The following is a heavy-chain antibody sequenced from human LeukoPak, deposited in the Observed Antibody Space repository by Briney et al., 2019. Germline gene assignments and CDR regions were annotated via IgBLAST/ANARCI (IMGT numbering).Heavy chain of an antibody. J-gene: IGHJ3*02. CDR3: ARHPHYGSGSFAFDI. V-gene: IGHV4-59*08. D-gene: IGHD3-10*01. CDR2: IYYSGST. Sequence: SETLSLTCTVSGGSISSYYWSWIRQRPGKGLEWIGYIYYSGSTNYNPSLKSRVTISVDTSKNQFSLKLSSVTAADTAVYYCARHPHYGSGSFAFDIWGQGTMVTVSS. CDR1: GGSISSYY.